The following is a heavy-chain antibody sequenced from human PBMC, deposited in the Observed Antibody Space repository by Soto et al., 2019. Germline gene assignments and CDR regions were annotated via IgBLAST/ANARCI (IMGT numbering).Heavy chain of an antibody. J-gene: IGHJ4*02. D-gene: IGHD1-26*01. CDR2: IYPGDSDT. CDR1: GYSFASHW. Sequence: GESLRISCKGSGYSFASHWVAWVRQMPEKGLEWIGTIYPGDSDTKYSSAFRGHVTISADTSVSTAYLQWRSLEATDSAIYYCARYSGSYWHYLDFWGQGTLVTVSS. V-gene: IGHV5-51*01. CDR3: ARYSGSYWHYLDF.